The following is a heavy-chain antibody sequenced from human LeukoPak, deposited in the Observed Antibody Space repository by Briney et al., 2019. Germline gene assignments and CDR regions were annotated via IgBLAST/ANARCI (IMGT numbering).Heavy chain of an antibody. J-gene: IGHJ4*02. CDR1: GFTFRRYS. V-gene: IGHV3-21*01. CDR3: TRDLSLAAPQGFDY. CDR2: ISSGSDYI. D-gene: IGHD6-6*01. Sequence: GGSLRLSCTASGFTFRRYSFNWVRQAPGKGLEWVSTISSGSDYIYYADSVRGRYTISRDNAENSLYLQMNSLRAEDTAVYYCTRDLSLAAPQGFDYWGQGTLVTVSS.